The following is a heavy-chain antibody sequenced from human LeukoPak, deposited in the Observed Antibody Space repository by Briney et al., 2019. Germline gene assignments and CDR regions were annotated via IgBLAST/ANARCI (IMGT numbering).Heavy chain of an antibody. J-gene: IGHJ4*02. V-gene: IGHV4-59*01. CDR3: ARAHYYGSGSYPFDY. D-gene: IGHD3-10*01. CDR2: IYYSGST. Sequence: PSETLSLTCTVSGGSISSYYWSWIRQPPGKGLEWIGYIYYSGSTNYNPSLKSRVTISVDTSKNQFSLKLSSVTAADTAVYYCARAHYYGSGSYPFDYWGQGTLVTVSS. CDR1: GGSISSYY.